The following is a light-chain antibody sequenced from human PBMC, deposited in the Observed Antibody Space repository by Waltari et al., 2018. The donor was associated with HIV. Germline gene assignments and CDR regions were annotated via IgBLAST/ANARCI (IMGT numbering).Light chain of an antibody. CDR3: CSYAGSYPVV. V-gene: IGLV2-11*01. CDR2: DVS. J-gene: IGLJ2*01. Sequence: QSALTQPRSVSGSPGQSVTISCTGTSSDVGVYNFVSWYQQHPGKAPKLMIYDVSKRPSGVPYRFSGSKSVNTASLTISGLQAEDEADYYCCSYAGSYPVVFGGGTKLTVL. CDR1: SSDVGVYNF.